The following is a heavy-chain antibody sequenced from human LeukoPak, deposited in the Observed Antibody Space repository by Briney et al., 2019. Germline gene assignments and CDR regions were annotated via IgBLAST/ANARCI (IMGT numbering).Heavy chain of an antibody. CDR2: ISSSSSYI. CDR3: ARDGVAAAGTYYYYYMDV. J-gene: IGHJ6*03. CDR1: GFTFSSYS. V-gene: IGHV3-21*05. D-gene: IGHD6-13*01. Sequence: PGGSLRLSCAASGFTFSSYSMNWVRQAPGKGLEWVSYISSSSSYIYYADSVKGRFTISRDNAKNSLYLQMNSLRAEDTAVYYCARDGVAAAGTYYYYYMDVWGKGTTVTVSS.